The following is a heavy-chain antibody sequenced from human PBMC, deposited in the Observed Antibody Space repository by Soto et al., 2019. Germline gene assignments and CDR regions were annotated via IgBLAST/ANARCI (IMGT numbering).Heavy chain of an antibody. J-gene: IGHJ4*02. D-gene: IGHD2-15*01. CDR2: RYYSEST. CDR3: ARTKCSGGSCYSWSLDY. Sequence: PSATLSLTCTVSGGSITTGVYYWIWIRQLPGKGLEWIGHRYYSESTYYNPSLKSRVSISLDTSKNQFSLKLSFVTAADTAMYYCARTKCSGGSCYSWSLDYWGQGTPVTVSS. CDR1: GGSITTGVYY. V-gene: IGHV4-31*03.